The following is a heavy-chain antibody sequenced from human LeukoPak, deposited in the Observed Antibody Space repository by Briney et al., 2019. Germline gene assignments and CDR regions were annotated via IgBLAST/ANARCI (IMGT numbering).Heavy chain of an antibody. CDR2: IWYDGSSK. D-gene: IGHD2-2*01. J-gene: IGHJ6*02. V-gene: IGHV3-33*01. Sequence: GGSLRLSCAASGFTFSSYGMHWVRQAPGKGLEWVAVIWYDGSSKYYADSVKGRFTISRDNSKNTLYLQMNSLRAEDTAVYYCARAGFDCSSTSCPQDYYYYGMDVWGQGTTVTVSS. CDR3: ARAGFDCSSTSCPQDYYYYGMDV. CDR1: GFTFSSYG.